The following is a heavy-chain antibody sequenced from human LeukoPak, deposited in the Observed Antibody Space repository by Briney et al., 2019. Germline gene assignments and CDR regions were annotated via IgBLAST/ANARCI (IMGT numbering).Heavy chain of an antibody. CDR3: ARDLLTMVRGVIITAFDY. Sequence: GASVKVSCKASGYTFTGYYMHWVRQAPGQGLEWMGWINPNSGGTNYAQKFQGRVIMTRDTSISTAYMELSRLRSDDTAVYYCARDLLTMVRGVIITAFDYWGQGTLVTVSS. D-gene: IGHD3-10*01. CDR1: GYTFTGYY. V-gene: IGHV1-2*02. J-gene: IGHJ4*02. CDR2: INPNSGGT.